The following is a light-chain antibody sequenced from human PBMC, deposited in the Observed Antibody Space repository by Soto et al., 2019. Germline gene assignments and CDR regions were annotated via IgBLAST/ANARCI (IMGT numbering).Light chain of an antibody. V-gene: IGKV3-15*01. CDR1: QSVSTN. J-gene: IGKJ4*01. CDR3: HQYEDRPPNLS. Sequence: EIVMTQSPATLSVSPGERATLSCRASQSVSTNLAWYQQKPGQAPRRLIYAASVRATGIPARFSGSWSGTEFTLTISSLQSEDFAFYYCHQYEDRPPNLSFGGGTKVEIK. CDR2: AAS.